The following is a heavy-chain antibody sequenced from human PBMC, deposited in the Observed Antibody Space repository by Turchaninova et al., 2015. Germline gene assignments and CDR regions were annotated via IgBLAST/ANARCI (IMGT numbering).Heavy chain of an antibody. Sequence: EVQVVESGGGLVQRGRSLGLSGGASGLTFTKDALNWVRQAPGRGLQWVAGISNVERTAYADSVRGRFTGSRDNSRNTLYLQVNRLSVEDTALYYCVVKGSAFDIWGRGTMVTVSS. CDR1: GLTFTKDA. J-gene: IGHJ3*02. D-gene: IGHD4-23*01. CDR3: VVKGSAFDI. CDR2: ISNVERT. V-gene: IGHV3-23*04.